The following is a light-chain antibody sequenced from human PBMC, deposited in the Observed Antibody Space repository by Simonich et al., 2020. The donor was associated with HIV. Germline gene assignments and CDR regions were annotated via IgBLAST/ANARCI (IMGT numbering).Light chain of an antibody. J-gene: IGLJ3*02. CDR2: DVS. Sequence: QSALTQPASVSGSPGQSITLSCTGTSSDVGSYNVVSWYQQHPGKAPKLMIYDVSKRPSGVSNRFSGSKSGNTASLTISGLQADDEADYYCSSYTSSSTWVFGGGTKLTVL. CDR3: SSYTSSSTWV. V-gene: IGLV2-14*02. CDR1: SSDVGSYNV.